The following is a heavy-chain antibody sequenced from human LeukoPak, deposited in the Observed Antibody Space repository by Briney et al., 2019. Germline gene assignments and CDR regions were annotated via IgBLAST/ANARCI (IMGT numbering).Heavy chain of an antibody. CDR2: ISSSSSYI. CDR3: AKSLNYYDSSAVPAGY. V-gene: IGHV3-21*01. Sequence: GGSLRLSCAASGFTFSSYSMNWVRQAPGKGLEWVSSISSSSSYIYYADSVKGRFTISRDNSKNTLYLQMNSLRAEDTAVYYCAKSLNYYDSSAVPAGYWGQGTLVTVSS. CDR1: GFTFSSYS. J-gene: IGHJ4*02. D-gene: IGHD3-22*01.